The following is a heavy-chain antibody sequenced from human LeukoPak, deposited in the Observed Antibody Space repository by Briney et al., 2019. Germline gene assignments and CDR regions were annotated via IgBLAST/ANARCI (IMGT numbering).Heavy chain of an antibody. Sequence: ASVKVSCKASGGTFSTYAVSWVRQATGQGLEWMGGIIPIFGKADYAQKFQDRVTITADESTSTAYMELSSLRSEDTALYYCARAGEYCSGGSCYSGVYFDYWGQGTLVTVSS. CDR2: IIPIFGKA. CDR1: GGTFSTYA. J-gene: IGHJ4*02. D-gene: IGHD2-15*01. CDR3: ARAGEYCSGGSCYSGVYFDY. V-gene: IGHV1-69*13.